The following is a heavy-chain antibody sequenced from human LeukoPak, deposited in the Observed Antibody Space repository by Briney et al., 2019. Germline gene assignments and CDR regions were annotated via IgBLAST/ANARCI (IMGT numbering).Heavy chain of an antibody. CDR1: SGSISSYY. J-gene: IGHJ3*02. D-gene: IGHD2-2*01. CDR2: IYYSGST. Sequence: PSETPSLTCTVSSGSISSYYWSWIRQPPGKGLEWIGYIYYSGSTNYNPSLKSRVTISVDTSKNQFSLKLNSVTAADTAVYYCARASCSGTTCYARSAFDIWGQGTMVTVSS. V-gene: IGHV4-59*01. CDR3: ARASCSGTTCYARSAFDI.